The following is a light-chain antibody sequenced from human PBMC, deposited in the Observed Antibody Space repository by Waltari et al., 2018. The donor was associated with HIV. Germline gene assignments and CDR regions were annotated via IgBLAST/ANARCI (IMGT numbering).Light chain of an antibody. J-gene: IGKJ2*03. V-gene: IGKV3-20*01. Sequence: EIVLTQSPGTLPLSPGERATLSCRASQSVSSSYLAWYQQKPGQAPRLLIYGASSRATGIPDRFSGSGSGTDFTLTISRLEPEDFAVYYCQQYGNAPDSFGQGTKLEIK. CDR3: QQYGNAPDS. CDR1: QSVSSSY. CDR2: GAS.